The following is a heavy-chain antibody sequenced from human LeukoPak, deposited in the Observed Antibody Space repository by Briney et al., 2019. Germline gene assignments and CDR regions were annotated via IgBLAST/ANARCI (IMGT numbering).Heavy chain of an antibody. Sequence: ASVKASCKASGHTLNGYYLHWVRQAPGQGLEWMGWINPDSGGANYAQIFQGRVTMTRDASINTAYMELSRLRSDDTAVYYCARADCSGGICYVFAYWGQGTLVTVSS. D-gene: IGHD2-15*01. CDR2: INPDSGGA. V-gene: IGHV1-2*02. CDR1: GHTLNGYY. CDR3: ARADCSGGICYVFAY. J-gene: IGHJ4*02.